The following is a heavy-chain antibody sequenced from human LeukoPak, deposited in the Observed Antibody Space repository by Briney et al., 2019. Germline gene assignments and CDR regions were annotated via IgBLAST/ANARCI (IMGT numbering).Heavy chain of an antibody. CDR2: IYYSGST. V-gene: IGHV4-59*12. Sequence: SETLSLTCTVSGGSISSYYWSWIRQPPEKGLEWIGYIYYSGSTNYNPSLKSRVTISVDTSKNQFSLKLSSVTAADTAVYYCARFEQWLARWFDPWGQGTLVTVSS. CDR1: GGSISSYY. CDR3: ARFEQWLARWFDP. J-gene: IGHJ5*02. D-gene: IGHD6-19*01.